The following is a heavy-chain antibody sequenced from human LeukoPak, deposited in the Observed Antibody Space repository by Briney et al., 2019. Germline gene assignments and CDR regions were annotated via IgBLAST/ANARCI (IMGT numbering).Heavy chain of an antibody. Sequence: PSETLSLTCTVSGGSISSSSYYWGWIRQPPGKGLEWIGRIYTSGCTNYNPSLKSRVTMSVDTSKNQFSLKLSSVTAADTAVYYCARDSNLGGSNYYYYGMDVWGQGTTVTVSS. CDR1: GGSISSSSYY. CDR2: IYTSGCT. J-gene: IGHJ6*02. D-gene: IGHD7-27*01. V-gene: IGHV4-39*07. CDR3: ARDSNLGGSNYYYYGMDV.